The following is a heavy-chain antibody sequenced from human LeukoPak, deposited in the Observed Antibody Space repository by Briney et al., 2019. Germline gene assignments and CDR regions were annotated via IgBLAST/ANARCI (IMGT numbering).Heavy chain of an antibody. CDR2: INHSGST. CDR1: GGSFSGYY. D-gene: IGHD4-11*01. CDR3: ARATVTTPYNWCDP. V-gene: IGHV4-34*01. J-gene: IGHJ5*02. Sequence: PSETLSLTCAVYGGSFSGYYWSWIRQPPGKGLEWIGEINHSGSTNYNPSLKSRVTISVDTSKNQFSLKLSSVTAADTAVYYCARATVTTPYNWCDPWGQGTLVTVSS.